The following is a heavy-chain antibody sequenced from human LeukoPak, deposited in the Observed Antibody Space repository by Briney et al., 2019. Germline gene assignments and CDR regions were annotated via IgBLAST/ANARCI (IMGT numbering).Heavy chain of an antibody. CDR2: INHSGSA. Sequence: SGTLSLTCAVSGGSFSGYYWSWSRQPPGKGGEWMGEINHSGSANYNPSLKSRVTISVDTSKNPFSLKLSSVTAADTAVYSCARAVAGTGLIDYWGQGTLVTVSS. V-gene: IGHV4-34*01. J-gene: IGHJ4*02. CDR1: GGSFSGYY. D-gene: IGHD6-19*01. CDR3: ARAVAGTGLIDY.